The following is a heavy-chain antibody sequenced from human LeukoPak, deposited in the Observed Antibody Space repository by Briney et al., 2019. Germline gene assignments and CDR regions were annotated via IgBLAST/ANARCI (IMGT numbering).Heavy chain of an antibody. CDR3: AGVTMVRGVHDY. J-gene: IGHJ4*02. Sequence: GATVKVSCKASGYTFTSYGICWVRQGPGQGLEWMGWIRAYNGNTNYAQKLQGRVTMTTDTSTSTAYMELRSLRSDDTAVYYCAGVTMVRGVHDYWGQGPLVTVSS. CDR2: IRAYNGNT. V-gene: IGHV1-18*01. D-gene: IGHD3-10*01. CDR1: GYTFTSYG.